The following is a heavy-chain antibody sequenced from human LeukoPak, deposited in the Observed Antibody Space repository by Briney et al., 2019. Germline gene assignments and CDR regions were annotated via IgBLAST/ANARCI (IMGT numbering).Heavy chain of an antibody. Sequence: GASVKVSCKASGGTFSSYAISWARQAPGQGLEWMGGIIPIFGTANYAQKFQGRVTITTDESTSTAYMELSSLRSEDTAVYYCARDRTGKFDYWGQGTLVTVSS. CDR3: ARDRTGKFDY. CDR1: GGTFSSYA. D-gene: IGHD1/OR15-1a*01. CDR2: IIPIFGTA. J-gene: IGHJ4*02. V-gene: IGHV1-69*05.